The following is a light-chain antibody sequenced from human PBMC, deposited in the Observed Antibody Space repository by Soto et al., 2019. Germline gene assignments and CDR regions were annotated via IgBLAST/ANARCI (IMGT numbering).Light chain of an antibody. CDR2: DVS. CDR1: SSDVGGYNY. CDR3: SSYTSSSTYV. Sequence: QSALTQPASVSGSPGQSITISCTGTSSDVGGYNYVSWYQQHPGKAPKLMIYDVSNRPSGVCNRFSGSKSGNTASLTISGLQADDEADYYCSSYTSSSTYVFGTGTKLTVL. V-gene: IGLV2-14*01. J-gene: IGLJ1*01.